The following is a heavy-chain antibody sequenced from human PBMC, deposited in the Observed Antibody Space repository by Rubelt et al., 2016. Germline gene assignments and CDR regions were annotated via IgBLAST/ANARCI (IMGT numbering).Heavy chain of an antibody. CDR3: ASEPKPYSGFPTGAFDI. CDR2: IYYSGST. Sequence: QLQVQESGPGLVKPSETLSLTCTVSGGSISSSSYFWGWIRQPPGKGLEWIGSIYYSGSTYYNPSLKSRVTITVDTSKNQLPLHWTSVAAADTALCYCASEPKPYSGFPTGAFDIWGQGTIVTVSS. D-gene: IGHD1-26*01. V-gene: IGHV4-39*07. J-gene: IGHJ3*02. CDR1: GGSISSSSYF.